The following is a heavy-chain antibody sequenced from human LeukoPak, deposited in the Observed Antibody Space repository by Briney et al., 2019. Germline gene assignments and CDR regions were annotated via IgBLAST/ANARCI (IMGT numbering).Heavy chain of an antibody. CDR3: ARSSRELGGYAPWEVMPPFDY. J-gene: IGHJ4*02. CDR2: INEDGSEK. Sequence: GGSLRLSCAASAFTFSRYWTTWVRQAPGKGLEWVANINEDGSEKYYLDSVRGRFTISRDNAKNSLYLQMDSLRAEDTAVYYCARSSRELGGYAPWEVMPPFDYWGQGTLVTVSS. V-gene: IGHV3-7*01. CDR1: AFTFSRYW. D-gene: IGHD1-7*01.